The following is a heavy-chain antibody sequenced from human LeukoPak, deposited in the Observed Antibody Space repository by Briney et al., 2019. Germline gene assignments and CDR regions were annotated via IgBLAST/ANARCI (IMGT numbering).Heavy chain of an antibody. CDR2: IYYSGTT. V-gene: IGHV4-59*01. Sequence: TSETLSLTRTVSVGSISIYYWSWIRQPPGKGLECIGYIYYSGTTNYTPSPQCRATMSVDTSKTQFSLKLSSVTDAATAVYYCARIPGDAFDIWGRGTMVTVSS. J-gene: IGHJ3*02. CDR3: ARIPGDAFDI. CDR1: VGSISIYY.